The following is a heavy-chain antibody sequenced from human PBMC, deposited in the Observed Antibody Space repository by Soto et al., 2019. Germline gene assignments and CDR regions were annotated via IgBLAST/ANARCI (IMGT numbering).Heavy chain of an antibody. J-gene: IGHJ4*02. V-gene: IGHV3-13*01. Sequence: GGSLRLSCEASGFTFSGFDMHWVRQPTGKGLEWVSSIGTAGDTYYAVSVKGRLTISRDNAKNSLSLQMNSLRAGDMAVYFCAKSQEIGTHFFDSLGQGTQVTVSS. CDR3: AKSQEIGTHFFDS. D-gene: IGHD6-13*01. CDR2: IGTAGDT. CDR1: GFTFSGFD.